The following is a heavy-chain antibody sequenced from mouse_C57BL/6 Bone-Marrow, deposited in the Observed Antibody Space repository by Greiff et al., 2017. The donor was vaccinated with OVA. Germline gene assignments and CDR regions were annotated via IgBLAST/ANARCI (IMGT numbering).Heavy chain of an antibody. CDR3: ARSGGYWYFDV. Sequence: VQLQQSGAELVRPGSSVKLSCKASGYTFTSYWMDWVKQRPGQGLEWIGNIYPSDSETHYNQKFKDKATLTVDKSSSTAYMQLSSLTSEDSAVYFGARSGGYWYFDVWGTGTAVTVSS. D-gene: IGHD3-1*01. CDR1: GYTFTSYW. V-gene: IGHV1-61*01. J-gene: IGHJ1*03. CDR2: IYPSDSET.